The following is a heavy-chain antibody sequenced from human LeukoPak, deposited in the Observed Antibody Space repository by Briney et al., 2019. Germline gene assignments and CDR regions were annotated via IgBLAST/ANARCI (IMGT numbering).Heavy chain of an antibody. CDR1: GLTFSTYE. CDR3: ARQYCSSTSCTFDY. CDR2: ISSRGNSK. J-gene: IGHJ4*02. D-gene: IGHD2-2*01. Sequence: GGSLRLSCAASGLTFSTYEMNWARQAPGKGLEWVSYISSRGNSKYYADSVKGRFTISRDNAKNSLYLQMNSLRAEDMAVYYCARQYCSSTSCTFDYWGQGTLVTVSS. V-gene: IGHV3-48*03.